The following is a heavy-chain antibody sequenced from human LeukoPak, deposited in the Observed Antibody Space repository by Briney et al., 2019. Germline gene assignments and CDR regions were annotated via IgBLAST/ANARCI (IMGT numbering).Heavy chain of an antibody. V-gene: IGHV3-48*03. J-gene: IGHJ6*03. Sequence: GGSLRLSCAASGFTFSSYEMNWVRQAPGKGLEWVSYISSSGSTICYADSVKGRFTISRDNAKNSLYLQMNSLRAEDTAVYYCAREGIVVVPAASVKGYYYYYMDVWGKGTTVTVSS. CDR3: AREGIVVVPAASVKGYYYYYMDV. D-gene: IGHD2-2*01. CDR2: ISSSGSTI. CDR1: GFTFSSYE.